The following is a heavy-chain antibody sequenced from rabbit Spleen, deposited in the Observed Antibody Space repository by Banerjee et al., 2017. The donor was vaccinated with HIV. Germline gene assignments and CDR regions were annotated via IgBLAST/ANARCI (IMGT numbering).Heavy chain of an antibody. CDR2: IYSSSGGT. Sequence: QSLEESGGGLVKPEGSLTLTCKASGFSLSNNYYMCWVRQAPGKGPDWIACIYSSSGGTWYANWPKGRFTISKTSSTTVTLQMTSLTAADTATYFCARNYVNAFDPWGPGTLVTVS. V-gene: IGHV1S40*01. CDR1: GFSLSNNYY. CDR3: ARNYVNAFDP. J-gene: IGHJ2*01. D-gene: IGHD1-1*01.